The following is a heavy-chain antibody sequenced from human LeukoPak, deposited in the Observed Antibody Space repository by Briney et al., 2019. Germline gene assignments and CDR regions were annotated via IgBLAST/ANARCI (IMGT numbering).Heavy chain of an antibody. V-gene: IGHV3-23*01. CDR2: ISGSGGST. Sequence: GGTLRLSCAASGFTFNSYAISWVRQAPGKGLERLSPISGSGGSTFYAASMKGRFTISRDSSRRTVYMQMNSLRAEDTAIYYCAKESSYYGSGSYYYWGQGTLVTVSS. D-gene: IGHD3-10*01. CDR1: GFTFNSYA. CDR3: AKESSYYGSGSYYY. J-gene: IGHJ4*02.